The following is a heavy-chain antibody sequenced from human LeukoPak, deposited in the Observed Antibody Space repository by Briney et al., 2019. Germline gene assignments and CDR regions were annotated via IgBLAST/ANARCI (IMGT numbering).Heavy chain of an antibody. CDR2: IYTSGGT. V-gene: IGHV4-4*07. CDR3: ARSGYYSSGWYGRGAGYFDY. CDR1: GGSISSYY. D-gene: IGHD6-19*01. Sequence: PSETLSLTCTVSGGSISSYYWSWIRQPAGKGLEWIGRIYTSGGTNYNPSLKSRVTMSVDTSKNQFSLKLSSVTAADTAVYYCARSGYYSSGWYGRGAGYFDYWGQGTLVTVSS. J-gene: IGHJ4*02.